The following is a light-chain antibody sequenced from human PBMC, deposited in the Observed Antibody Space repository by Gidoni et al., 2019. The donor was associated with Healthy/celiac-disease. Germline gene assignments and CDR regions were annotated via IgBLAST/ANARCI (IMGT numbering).Light chain of an antibody. Sequence: QSALTQPAPVSGSPGQSITISCTGTSSDVGSYNLVSWYQQHPGKAPKLMIYEVSKRPSGVSKRCSGSKSGNTASLTISGLQAEDEADYYCCSYAGSSTWVFGGGTKLTVL. V-gene: IGLV2-23*02. CDR1: SSDVGSYNL. CDR3: CSYAGSSTWV. CDR2: EVS. J-gene: IGLJ3*02.